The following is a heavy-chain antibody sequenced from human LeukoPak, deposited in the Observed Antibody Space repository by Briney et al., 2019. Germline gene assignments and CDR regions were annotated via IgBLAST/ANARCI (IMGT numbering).Heavy chain of an antibody. D-gene: IGHD5-12*01. CDR3: ARDQSGYDFGFDY. V-gene: IGHV3-33*01. CDR1: GFTFSSYG. CDR2: IWSDGSKK. Sequence: GGSLRLSCAASGFTFSSYGMHWVRQAPGKGLEWVAVIWSDGSKKYYLDSVKGRFTVSRDNSKNTLYLQMNSLRVEDTAVYYCARDQSGYDFGFDYWGQGTLVTVSS. J-gene: IGHJ4*02.